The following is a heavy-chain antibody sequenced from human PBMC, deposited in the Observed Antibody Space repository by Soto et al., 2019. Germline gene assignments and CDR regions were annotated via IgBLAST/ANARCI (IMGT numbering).Heavy chain of an antibody. Sequence: SGNLALTCTVSGGSINDFAYYWGWIRQPPGKGLEWIGTVYDNENTYYNPSLKSRVTISVDTAKNQFSLNLRSVTAADTAMYFCARREPYYRTPFWFDPWCQGPFVT. V-gene: IGHV4-39*01. J-gene: IGHJ5*02. CDR3: ARREPYYRTPFWFDP. CDR1: GGSINDFAYY. CDR2: VYDNENT. D-gene: IGHD1-26*01.